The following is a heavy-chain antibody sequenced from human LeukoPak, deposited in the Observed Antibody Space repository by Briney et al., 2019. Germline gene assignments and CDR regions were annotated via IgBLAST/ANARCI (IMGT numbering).Heavy chain of an antibody. CDR2: ISGSGART. Sequence: QSGGSLRLSCAASGFTFSSYAMSWVRQAPGKGLEWVSGISGSGARTYYADSVKGRFTISRDNSNNTLYLQMNSLRAEDTAVYFCAKDQLTIRWFGVGNWFDPWGQGTRVAVSS. CDR3: AKDQLTIRWFGVGNWFDP. CDR1: GFTFSSYA. V-gene: IGHV3-23*01. J-gene: IGHJ5*02. D-gene: IGHD3-10*01.